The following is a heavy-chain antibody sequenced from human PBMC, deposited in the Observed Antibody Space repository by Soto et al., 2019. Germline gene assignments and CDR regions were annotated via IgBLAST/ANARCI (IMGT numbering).Heavy chain of an antibody. J-gene: IGHJ5*02. D-gene: IGHD3-10*01. V-gene: IGHV3-21*01. Sequence: GGSLRLSCAASGFTFSSYSMNWVRQAPGKGLEWVSSISSSSSYIYYADSVKGRFTISRDNAKNSLYLQMNSLRAEDTAVYYCARGKGITMVREPPGAFDPWGQGTLVTVSS. CDR2: ISSSSSYI. CDR1: GFTFSSYS. CDR3: ARGKGITMVREPPGAFDP.